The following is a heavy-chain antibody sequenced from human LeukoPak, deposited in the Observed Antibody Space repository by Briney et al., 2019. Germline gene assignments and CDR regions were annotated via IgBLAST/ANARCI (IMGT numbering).Heavy chain of an antibody. D-gene: IGHD4-23*01. V-gene: IGHV3-11*04. Sequence: GGSLRLSCAASGFTFSDSFMSWIRQAPGKGLEWLAYINGSGTNLYYADAVRGRFTISRDNAKNSLNLQMNSLRAEDTAVYFCARDPATVVTRGMDVWGQGTTVTVSS. CDR1: GFTFSDSF. CDR2: INGSGTNL. J-gene: IGHJ6*02. CDR3: ARDPATVVTRGMDV.